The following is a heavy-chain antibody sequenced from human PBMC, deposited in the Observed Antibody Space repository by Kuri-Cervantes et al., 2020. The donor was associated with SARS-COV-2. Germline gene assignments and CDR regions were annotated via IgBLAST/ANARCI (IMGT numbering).Heavy chain of an antibody. V-gene: IGHV3-33*01. CDR3: AGEKHYAMDV. CDR1: GFTFSSYG. CDR2: IWYDGSNK. J-gene: IGHJ6*02. Sequence: GESLKISCAASGFTFSSYGMLWVRQAPGKGLEWVALIWYDGSNKYYADSVKGRFTISRDNSKNTLYLQMNGLRAEDTAVYYCAGEKHYAMDVWGQGTTVTVSS.